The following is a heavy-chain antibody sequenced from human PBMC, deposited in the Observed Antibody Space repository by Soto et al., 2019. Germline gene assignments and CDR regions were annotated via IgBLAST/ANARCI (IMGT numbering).Heavy chain of an antibody. V-gene: IGHV3-9*01. CDR3: AKGVARWYYFDY. CDR1: GFTFDDYA. Sequence: EVQLVESGGGLVQPGRSLRLSCAASGFTFDDYAMHWVRQAPGKGLEWVSGISWSGGSIAYADSVKGRFTISRDNAKNSLYLQMKSLRAGDTALYYCAKGVARWYYFDYWGQGTLVTVSS. CDR2: ISWSGGSI. J-gene: IGHJ4*02. D-gene: IGHD3-3*01.